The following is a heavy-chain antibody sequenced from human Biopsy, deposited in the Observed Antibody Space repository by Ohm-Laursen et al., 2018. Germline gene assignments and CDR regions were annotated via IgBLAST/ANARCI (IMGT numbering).Heavy chain of an antibody. V-gene: IGHV4-59*02. Sequence: SETLSLTCSVSGGPVGDYFLSRIPLLPRKRPAWLGYTHYRGTSENNPSLRRRVTTSVDISRNQFFLNRKSVTGADTAVYYCAAFPFSGGPAFDIWGQGTTVIVSS. J-gene: IGHJ3*02. CDR2: THYRGTS. D-gene: IGHD2/OR15-2a*01. CDR3: AAFPFSGGPAFDI. CDR1: GGPVGDYF.